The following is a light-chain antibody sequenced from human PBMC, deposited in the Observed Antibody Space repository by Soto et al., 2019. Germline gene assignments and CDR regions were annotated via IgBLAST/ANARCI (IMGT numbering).Light chain of an antibody. CDR1: QSISSW. J-gene: IGKJ1*01. V-gene: IGKV1-5*01. Sequence: VQMTQSPSTLSASLGDRVGITCVASQSISSWLAWYQQKPGKAPKLLIYDASSLESGVPSRFSGSGSGTEFTLTISSLQPDDFATYYCQQYNSYPWTFGQGTNVDIK. CDR3: QQYNSYPWT. CDR2: DAS.